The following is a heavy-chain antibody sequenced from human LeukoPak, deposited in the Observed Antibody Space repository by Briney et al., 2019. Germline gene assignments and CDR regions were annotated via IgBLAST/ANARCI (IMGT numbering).Heavy chain of an antibody. CDR3: ARGGYYDFWSGYYRYYYYVDV. CDR2: INHSGST. Sequence: SETLSLTCAVYGGSFSGYYWSWIRQPPGKGLEWIGEINHSGSTNYNPSLKSRVTISVDTSKNQFSLKLSSVTAADTAVYYCARGGYYDFWSGYYRYYYYVDVWGKGTTVTVSS. J-gene: IGHJ6*03. V-gene: IGHV4-34*01. CDR1: GGSFSGYY. D-gene: IGHD3-3*01.